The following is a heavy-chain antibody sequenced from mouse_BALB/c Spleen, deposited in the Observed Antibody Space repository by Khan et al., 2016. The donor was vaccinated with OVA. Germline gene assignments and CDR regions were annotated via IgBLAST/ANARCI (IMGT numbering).Heavy chain of an antibody. CDR3: PLPSYRCSFAY. D-gene: IGHD2-12*01. V-gene: IGHV2-4-1*01. CDR2: IWSGGRT. Sequence: QMQLEESGPGLVQPSQNLSITCTVSGFSLITYGVHWVRQSPGKGLEWLGVIWSGGRTDYNEAFISRLSISKDNSKSQVIFKMNSLQYDDTAIYVCPLPSYRCSFAYWARGPLVPVSS. CDR1: GFSLITYG. J-gene: IGHJ3*01.